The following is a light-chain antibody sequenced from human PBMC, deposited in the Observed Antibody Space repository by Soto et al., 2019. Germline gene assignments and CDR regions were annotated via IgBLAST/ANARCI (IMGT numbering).Light chain of an antibody. CDR2: YDN. V-gene: IGLV3-21*04. J-gene: IGLJ1*01. CDR3: QVWDSSSDHYV. Sequence: SYQLTQPPSESVAPGETASVSCGGDRIGRKSEHWYQQKPVQAPVLVMYYDNDRPSEIPERLSGFNSGNTATLDIRGGEAGDEAYYYCQVWDSSSDHYVFGPGTKLTVL. CDR1: RIGRKS.